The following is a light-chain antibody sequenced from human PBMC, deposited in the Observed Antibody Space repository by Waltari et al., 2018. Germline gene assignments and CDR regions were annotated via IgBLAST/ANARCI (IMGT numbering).Light chain of an antibody. V-gene: IGLV2-23*02. CDR1: SSDVGGFNY. CDR3: CSYSSTDTFI. Sequence: QSPLTQPGSVSGSPGQSITIPCTGTSSDVGGFNYVSWSRQHPGNAPKLIIYDVSKWPSGVSNRFSGSKSGHTASLTISGLQAEDEADYYCCSYSSTDTFIFGGGTKVTVL. CDR2: DVS. J-gene: IGLJ2*01.